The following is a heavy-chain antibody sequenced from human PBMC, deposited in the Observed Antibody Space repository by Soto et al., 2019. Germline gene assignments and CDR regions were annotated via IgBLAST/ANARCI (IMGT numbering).Heavy chain of an antibody. J-gene: IGHJ4*02. CDR3: ARYTMTTPMDY. CDR1: GFTFRDYA. Sequence: GGSLRLSCAASGFTFRDYAMSWVRQVPGKGLEWASVISGSGANTNYADSVKGRFSISSDNSKNTLYLQMNSLRVEDSAVYFCARYTMTTPMDYWGQGTLVTVSS. D-gene: IGHD3-3*01. V-gene: IGHV3-23*01. CDR2: ISGSGANT.